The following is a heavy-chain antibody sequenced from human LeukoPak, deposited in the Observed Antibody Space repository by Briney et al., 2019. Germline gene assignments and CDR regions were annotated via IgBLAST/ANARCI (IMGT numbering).Heavy chain of an antibody. J-gene: IGHJ4*02. CDR3: ARASSSWYVGDYFDH. V-gene: IGHV6-1*01. CDR2: TFYRSTWYN. D-gene: IGHD6-13*01. Sequence: SQTLSLTCAISGDSVSSNSAAWNWIRLSPSRGLEWLGRTFYRSTWYNDYSESVKSRITINPGTSENQFSLHLNSLTPEDTAVYYCARASSSWYVGDYFDHWGQGTQVTVSS. CDR1: GDSVSSNSAA.